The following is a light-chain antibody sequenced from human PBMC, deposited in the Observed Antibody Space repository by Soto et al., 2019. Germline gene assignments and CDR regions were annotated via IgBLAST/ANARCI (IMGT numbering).Light chain of an antibody. Sequence: EIVMTQSPATLSVSPGERAARSCRASQSVSSSYLAWYQQKPGQAPRLLIYGASSRATGIPDRFSGSGSGTDFTLTISRLEPEDFAVYYCQQYGSSPWTFGQGTKVDI. CDR3: QQYGSSPWT. CDR2: GAS. V-gene: IGKV3-20*01. CDR1: QSVSSSY. J-gene: IGKJ1*01.